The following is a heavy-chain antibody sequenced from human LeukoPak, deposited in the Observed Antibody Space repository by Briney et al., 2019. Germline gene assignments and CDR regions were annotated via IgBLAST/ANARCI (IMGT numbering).Heavy chain of an antibody. CDR3: AKGLKAMIVVVITEFDY. J-gene: IGHJ4*02. D-gene: IGHD3-22*01. CDR1: GFTFSTYG. Sequence: PGGSLRLSCAASGFTFSTYGMHWVRQAPRKVLEWVAFIQYDGSENHYADSVRGRFTISRDNSKNTLYLQMNSLRAEDTAVYYCAKGLKAMIVVVITEFDYWGQGTLVTVSS. V-gene: IGHV3-30*02. CDR2: IQYDGSEN.